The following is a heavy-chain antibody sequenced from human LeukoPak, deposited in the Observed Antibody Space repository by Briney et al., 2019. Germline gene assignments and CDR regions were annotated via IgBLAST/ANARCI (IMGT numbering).Heavy chain of an antibody. CDR2: ISYDGSNK. CDR3: ARAWGAFDI. V-gene: IGHV3-30*03. J-gene: IGHJ3*02. D-gene: IGHD7-27*01. Sequence: GGSLRLSCAASGFTFSSYGMQWVRQAPGKGLEWVAVISYDGSNKYYADSVKGRFTISRDNSKNTLYLQMNSLRAEDTAVYYCARAWGAFDIWAKGQWSPSLQ. CDR1: GFTFSSYG.